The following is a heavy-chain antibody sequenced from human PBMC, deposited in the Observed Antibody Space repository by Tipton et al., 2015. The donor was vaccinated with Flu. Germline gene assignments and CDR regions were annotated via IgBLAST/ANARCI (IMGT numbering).Heavy chain of an antibody. CDR2: INHSGST. V-gene: IGHV4-34*01. D-gene: IGHD3-10*01. J-gene: IGHJ4*02. CDR3: ARGFGTLTPVDY. Sequence: TLSLTCAVYGGSFSGYYWSWIRQPPGKGLEWIGEINHSGSTNYNPSLKSRVTISVDTSKNQFPLKLSSVTAADTAVYYCARGFGTLTPVDYWGQGTLVTVSS. CDR1: GGSFSGYY.